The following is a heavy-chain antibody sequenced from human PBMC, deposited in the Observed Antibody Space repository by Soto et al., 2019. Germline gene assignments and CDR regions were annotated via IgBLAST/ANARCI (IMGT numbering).Heavy chain of an antibody. CDR2: IRGFSPYT. V-gene: IGHV3-21*01. CDR1: GFTFRTYT. J-gene: IGHJ6*02. D-gene: IGHD3-10*01. CDR3: ARDRGYDAHDYYYNAMDV. Sequence: GGSLRLSCISSGFTFRTYTMNWVRQAPGKGLEWVSGIRGFSPYTFYAESVKGRFTISRDNAKNSLYLQMNSLRAEGTAVYYCARDRGYDAHDYYYNAMDVWGQGTTVTVSS.